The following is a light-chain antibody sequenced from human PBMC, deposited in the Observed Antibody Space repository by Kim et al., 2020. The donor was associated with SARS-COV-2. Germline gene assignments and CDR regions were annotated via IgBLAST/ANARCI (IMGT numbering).Light chain of an antibody. CDR1: SSNIGNNY. Sequence: GRKVTIACSGSSSNIGNNYVSWSQQLPGTAPKLLIYDNNKRPSGIPDRFSGSKSGTSATLGITGLQTGDEADYYCGTWDSSLSGGVFGGGTQLTVL. V-gene: IGLV1-51*01. J-gene: IGLJ2*01. CDR3: GTWDSSLSGGV. CDR2: DNN.